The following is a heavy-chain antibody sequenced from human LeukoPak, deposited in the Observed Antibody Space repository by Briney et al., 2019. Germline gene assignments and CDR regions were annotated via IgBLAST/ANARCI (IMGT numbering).Heavy chain of an antibody. J-gene: IGHJ4*02. Sequence: PSETLSLTCAVYGGSFSGYYWGWIRQPPGKGLEWIGSIYYSGNTYYSPSLKSRVTISVGTSKNQFSLKLSSVTAADTAVYYCAADSSGYYYGPYWGQGTLVTVSS. CDR1: GGSFSGYY. CDR3: AADSSGYYYGPY. D-gene: IGHD3-22*01. V-gene: IGHV4-39*01. CDR2: IYYSGNT.